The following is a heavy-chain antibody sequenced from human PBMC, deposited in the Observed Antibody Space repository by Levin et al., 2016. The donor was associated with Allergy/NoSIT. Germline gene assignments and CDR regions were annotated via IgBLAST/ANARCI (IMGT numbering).Heavy chain of an antibody. V-gene: IGHV1-58*01. CDR1: GFTFNRSA. CDR3: AAAATTAMVTFGGY. D-gene: IGHD5-18*01. J-gene: IGHJ4*02. Sequence: SVKVSCKASGFTFNRSAVQWVRQARGQRLEWIGWIVVGSGNTNYAQKFQERVTITRDMSTSTAYMELSSLTSEDTAVYYCAAAATTAMVTFGGYWGQGTLVTVSS. CDR2: IVVGSGNT.